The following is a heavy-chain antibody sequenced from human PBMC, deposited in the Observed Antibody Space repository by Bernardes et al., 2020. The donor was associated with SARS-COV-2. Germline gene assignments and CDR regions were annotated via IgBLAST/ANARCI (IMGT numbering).Heavy chain of an antibody. D-gene: IGHD6-19*01. V-gene: IGHV1-18*01. CDR2: ISAYHGNT. CDR3: ARLGVSDSGWDYFSVY. Sequence: ASVKVSCKASGYTFTSYGISWVRQAPGQGLEWMGWISAYHGNTNYAQKLQGRVTMTTDTSTSPDYMALRSLRSDDTAVYYCARLGVSDSGWDYFSVYWGQGTLVTVSS. J-gene: IGHJ4*02. CDR1: GYTFTSYG.